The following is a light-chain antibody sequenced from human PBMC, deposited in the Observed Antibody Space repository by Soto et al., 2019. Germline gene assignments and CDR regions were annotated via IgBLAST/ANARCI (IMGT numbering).Light chain of an antibody. V-gene: IGKV1-5*03. CDR1: QSISTW. CDR3: QQYTTYST. CDR2: KAS. Sequence: QMTQSPSTLSASVGDTVTITCRASQSISTWLAWYQQKPGKAPKLLIYKASTLESGVPSRFSGSGSGTEFTLTISSLQPDDFATYYCQQYTTYSTFGQGTKVEIK. J-gene: IGKJ1*01.